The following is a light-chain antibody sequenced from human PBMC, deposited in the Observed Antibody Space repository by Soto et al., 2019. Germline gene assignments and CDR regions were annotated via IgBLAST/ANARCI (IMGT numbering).Light chain of an antibody. CDR2: KAS. V-gene: IGKV1-5*03. J-gene: IGKJ1*01. CDR1: QTISSW. Sequence: DIQMTQSPSALSGSVGDRVTITCRASQTISSWLAWYQQKPGKAPKLLIYKASTLKSGVPSRFSGSGSGTEFTLTISSLQSDDFATYYCQHYNSYGTFGQGTKVDIK. CDR3: QHYNSYGT.